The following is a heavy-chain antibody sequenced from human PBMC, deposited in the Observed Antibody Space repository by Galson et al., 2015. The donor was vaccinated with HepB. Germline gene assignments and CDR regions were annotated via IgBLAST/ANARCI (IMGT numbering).Heavy chain of an antibody. Sequence: SLRLSCAGSGFTFNIYPMHWVRQPPGKGLEWVSVISYNGRYTNYADSGKGRFTIFRDNSKNTVYLQMNSLRPEDTAVYFSARARGQGAGDYENWYFDLWGRGTLVTVSS. CDR2: ISYNGRYT. D-gene: IGHD4-17*01. V-gene: IGHV3-30*04. CDR3: ARARGQGAGDYENWYFDL. J-gene: IGHJ2*01. CDR1: GFTFNIYP.